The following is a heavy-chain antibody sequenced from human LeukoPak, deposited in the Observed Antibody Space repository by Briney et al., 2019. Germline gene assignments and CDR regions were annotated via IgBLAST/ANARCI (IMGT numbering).Heavy chain of an antibody. CDR1: GGSISGYY. D-gene: IGHD3-10*01. V-gene: IGHV4-4*07. CDR3: ARDALTLVRGAPLVYIWFDP. CDR2: IYYSGST. Sequence: SETLSLTCTVSGGSISGYYWSWIRQPVGKGLEWIGRIYYSGSTNYNPSLKSRVTMSVDLSKNLSSLKLNSLTAADTALSHFARDALTLVRGAPLVYIWFDPWGQGTLVTVSS. J-gene: IGHJ5*02.